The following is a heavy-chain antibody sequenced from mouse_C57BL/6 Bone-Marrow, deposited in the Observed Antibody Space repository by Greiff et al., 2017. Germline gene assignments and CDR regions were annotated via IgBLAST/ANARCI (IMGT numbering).Heavy chain of an antibody. Sequence: QVQLQQPGAELVKPGASVKLSCKASGYTFTSYWMQWVKQRPGQGLEWIGEIDPSDSYTNSNQKFKGKATLTVDTSSRTAYMQLSSLTSEDSAVYYWAREGITYAMDYCGQGTSVTVSS. J-gene: IGHJ4*01. CDR3: AREGITYAMDY. CDR1: GYTFTSYW. V-gene: IGHV1-50*01. CDR2: IDPSDSYT.